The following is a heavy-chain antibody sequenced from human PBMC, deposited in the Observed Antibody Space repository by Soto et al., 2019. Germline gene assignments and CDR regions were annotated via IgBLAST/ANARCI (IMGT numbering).Heavy chain of an antibody. CDR1: GFTFSSFW. CDR2: IKQDGSEK. V-gene: IGHV3-7*01. CDR3: ASGGCSLNFHS. D-gene: IGHD6-13*01. Sequence: GGSLRLCCAASGFTFSSFWMTWVRQAPGKGLEWVASIKQDGSEKHYVDSVKGRFTISRDNAKNSLYLQMNGLRAEDTAVYYCASGGCSLNFHSLGQGT. J-gene: IGHJ4*02.